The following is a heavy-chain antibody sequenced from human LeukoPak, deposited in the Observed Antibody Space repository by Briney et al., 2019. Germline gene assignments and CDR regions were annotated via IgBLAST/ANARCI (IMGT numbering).Heavy chain of an antibody. CDR3: ARKGEGMATTFDP. Sequence: ASVKVSCKASGYTFTGYYMHWVRQAPGQGLEWMGRINPNSGGTNYAQKFQGRVTMTRDTSISTAYMELSRLRSDDTAVYYCARKGEGMATTFDPWGQGTLVTVSS. V-gene: IGHV1-2*06. CDR1: GYTFTGYY. D-gene: IGHD5-24*01. J-gene: IGHJ5*02. CDR2: INPNSGGT.